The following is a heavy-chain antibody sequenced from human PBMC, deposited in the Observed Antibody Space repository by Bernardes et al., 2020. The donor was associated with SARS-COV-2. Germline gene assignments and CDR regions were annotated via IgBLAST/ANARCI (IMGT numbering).Heavy chain of an antibody. Sequence: GASLKISCHVFGYSFTRHWIAWVRPIPGKGLEWLGMIYPDDSETRFSPSFQGRVTISADKSINTAYLQWTTLKASDTAMYYCATHSDSSERGAFDLWGQGTLVTVSS. CDR2: IYPDDSET. CDR3: ATHSDSSERGAFDL. J-gene: IGHJ3*01. CDR1: GYSFTRHW. D-gene: IGHD6-6*01. V-gene: IGHV5-51*01.